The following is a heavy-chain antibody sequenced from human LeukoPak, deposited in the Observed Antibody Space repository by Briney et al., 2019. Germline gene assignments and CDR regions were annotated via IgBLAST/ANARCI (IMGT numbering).Heavy chain of an antibody. J-gene: IGHJ4*02. CDR3: ARDYYYDSSGYYSIFDY. V-gene: IGHV4-59*01. D-gene: IGHD3-22*01. Sequence: SETLYLTCTVSGGSISSYYWSWIRQPPGKGLEWIGYIYYSGSTNYNPSLKSRVTISVDTSKNQFSLKLSSVTAADTAVYYCARDYYYDSSGYYSIFDYWGQGTLVTVSS. CDR2: IYYSGST. CDR1: GGSISSYY.